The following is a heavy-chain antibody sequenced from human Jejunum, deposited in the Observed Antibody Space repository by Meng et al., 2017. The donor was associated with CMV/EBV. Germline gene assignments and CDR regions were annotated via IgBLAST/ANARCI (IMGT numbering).Heavy chain of an antibody. D-gene: IGHD5-24*01. J-gene: IGHJ5*02. Sequence: DVQIMESGGDLVQAEGDLGLYCGASGFTFSAYSMDWVRKAPGKGLEWVAGFIQSSGANPADSVKGRFTISRDNSKNTMYLQMNSLRVEDTAVYYCAREDDYHNWFDPWGQGSLVTVSS. CDR2: FIQSSGA. CDR3: AREDDYHNWFDP. V-gene: IGHV3-23*01. CDR1: GFTFSAYS.